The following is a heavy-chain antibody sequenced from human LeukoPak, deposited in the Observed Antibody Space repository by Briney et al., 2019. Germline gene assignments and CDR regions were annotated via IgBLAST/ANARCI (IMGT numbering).Heavy chain of an antibody. D-gene: IGHD1-7*01. V-gene: IGHV4-31*03. CDR1: GGSISSGGYY. CDR3: ARGASGITGTTFYYYGMDV. Sequence: SETLSLTCTVSGGSISSGGYYWSWIRQHPGKGLEWIGYIYYSGSTYYNPSLKSRVTISVDTSKNQFSLKLSSVTAADTAVYYCARGASGITGTTFYYYGMDVWGQGTTVTVSS. J-gene: IGHJ6*02. CDR2: IYYSGST.